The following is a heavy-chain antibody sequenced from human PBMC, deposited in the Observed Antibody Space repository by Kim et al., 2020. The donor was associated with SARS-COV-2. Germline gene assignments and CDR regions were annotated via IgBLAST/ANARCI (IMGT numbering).Heavy chain of an antibody. CDR3: ARNARRYFGSVDSFNV. V-gene: IGHV4-31*03. Sequence: SETLSRTCTVSGDSITSVGFYWIWLRQYPGKGPEWIGYIFYSGSTSYTPTLKSRIAISRETSKNQFSLRLISVTAADTAIYYCARNARRYFGSVDSFNVWGQGTLVTVSS. CDR1: GDSITSVGFY. J-gene: IGHJ3*01. CDR2: IFYSGST. D-gene: IGHD1-1*01.